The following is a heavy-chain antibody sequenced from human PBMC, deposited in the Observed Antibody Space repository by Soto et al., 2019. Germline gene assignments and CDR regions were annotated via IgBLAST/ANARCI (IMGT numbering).Heavy chain of an antibody. D-gene: IGHD4-17*01. CDR2: IYYSGST. V-gene: IGHV4-39*01. CDR1: GGSISSSSYY. Sequence: SETLSLTCTVSGGSISSSSYYWGWIRQPPGKGLEWIGSIYYSGSTYYNPSLKSRVTISVDTSKNQFSLKLSSVTAADTAVYYCAGEMTTVTLLDYWGQGTLVTVSS. J-gene: IGHJ4*02. CDR3: AGEMTTVTLLDY.